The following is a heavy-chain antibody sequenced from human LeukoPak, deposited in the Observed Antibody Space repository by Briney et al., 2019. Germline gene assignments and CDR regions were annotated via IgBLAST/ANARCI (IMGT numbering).Heavy chain of an antibody. D-gene: IGHD1-1*01. CDR2: INPNSGGT. CDR1: GYTFTGYY. V-gene: IGHV1-2*02. Sequence: ASVKASCKASGYTFTGYYMHWVRRAPGQGLEWMGWINPNSGGTNYAQKFQGRVTMTRDTSISTAYMELSRLRSDDTAVYYCARDGSPPNWNDFDYWGQGTLVTVSS. CDR3: ARDGSPPNWNDFDY. J-gene: IGHJ4*02.